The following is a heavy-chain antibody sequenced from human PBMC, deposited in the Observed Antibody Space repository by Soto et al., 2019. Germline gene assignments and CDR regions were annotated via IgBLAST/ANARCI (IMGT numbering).Heavy chain of an antibody. Sequence: QVQLQESGPGLVKPSETLSLSRGVSDDSISSHYWSWIRQSPGKGLDWIAYIYYSRTTNYNPSLKSRVAILVDTSKNHFFLKVNSVTAPDTAVSYCATLGLW. CDR2: IYYSRTT. J-gene: IGHJ2*01. CDR3: ATLGL. V-gene: IGHV4-59*08. CDR1: DDSISSHY.